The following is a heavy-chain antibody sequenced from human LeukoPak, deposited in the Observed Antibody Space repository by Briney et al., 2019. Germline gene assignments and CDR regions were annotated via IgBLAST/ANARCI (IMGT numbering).Heavy chain of an antibody. CDR3: ARSDLPSPVKGAIGI. J-gene: IGHJ3*02. CDR1: GDSISSSYS. CDR2: IYTSGTV. V-gene: IGHV4-61*02. Sequence: SQTLSLTCTLSGDSISSSYSWSWIRQPAGKTLEWIGRIYTSGTVNYNPSLKSRVSISLDTSNNQFSLNLRSVTAADTAVYYCARSDLPSPVKGAIGIWGPGTMVTVSS. D-gene: IGHD4-23*01.